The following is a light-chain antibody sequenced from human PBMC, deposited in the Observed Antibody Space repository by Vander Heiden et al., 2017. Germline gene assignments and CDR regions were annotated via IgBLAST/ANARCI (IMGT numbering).Light chain of an antibody. V-gene: IGLV1-44*01. Sequence: HSGLTQPPSASGTPGPRVTISCSGSSSNIGSNTPSWYQQLPGTAPKLLVYGNDQRPSGFSQRFSASESGTSTSLAISGLRSEDEAHYYCGAWDDNLNAWVFGGGTKLSVL. CDR3: GAWDDNLNAWV. CDR2: GND. J-gene: IGLJ3*02. CDR1: SSNIGSNT.